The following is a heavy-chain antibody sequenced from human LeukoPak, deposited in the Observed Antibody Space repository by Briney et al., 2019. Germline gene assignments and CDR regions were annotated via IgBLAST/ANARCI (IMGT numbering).Heavy chain of an antibody. CDR2: IYHSGST. J-gene: IGHJ3*02. CDR3: ARDQSHYYDSSGYYGRTHHDAFDI. D-gene: IGHD3-22*01. V-gene: IGHV4-4*02. Sequence: PSETLSLTCAVSGGSISSSNWWSWVRQPPGKGLEWIGEIYHSGSTNYNPSLKSRVTISVDKSKNQFSLKLSSVTAADTAVYYCARDQSHYYDSSGYYGRTHHDAFDIWGQGTMVTVSS. CDR1: GGSISSSNW.